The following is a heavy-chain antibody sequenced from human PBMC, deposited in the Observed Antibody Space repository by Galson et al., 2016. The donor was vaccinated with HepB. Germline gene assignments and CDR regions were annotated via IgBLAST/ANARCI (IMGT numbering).Heavy chain of an antibody. D-gene: IGHD5-24*01. V-gene: IGHV3-21*01. CDR1: GFTFSSHP. Sequence: SLRLSCAGSGFTFSSHPMNWVRQAPGKGLEWVSSIGSRGDDTYYADSVKGRFTISRDNAKNTLYLQMNSLRAEDTAVYYCARRMATITSFDDWGQGTLVTVSS. CDR3: ARRMATITSFDD. CDR2: IGSRGDDT. J-gene: IGHJ4*02.